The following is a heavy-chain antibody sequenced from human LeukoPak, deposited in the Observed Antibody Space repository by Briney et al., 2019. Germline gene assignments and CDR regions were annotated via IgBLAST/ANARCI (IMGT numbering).Heavy chain of an antibody. Sequence: SETLSLTCAVYGGFFSGYYWSWIRQPPGKGLEWIGEINHSGSTNYNPSLKSRVTISVDTSKNQFSLKLSSVTAADTAVYYCAGATVTTFLYYYYYGMDVWGQGTTVTVSS. CDR2: INHSGST. D-gene: IGHD4-17*01. J-gene: IGHJ6*02. CDR3: AGATVTTFLYYYYYGMDV. CDR1: GGFFSGYY. V-gene: IGHV4-34*01.